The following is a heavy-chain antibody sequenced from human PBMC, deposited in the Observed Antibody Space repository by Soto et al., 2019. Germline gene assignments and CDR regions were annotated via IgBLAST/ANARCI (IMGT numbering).Heavy chain of an antibody. V-gene: IGHV3-48*02. CDR2: IGGSGGSI. CDR1: GFTFSTFS. CDR3: ARDLAWAFDS. Sequence: EVQLVESGGGLVQTGGSLRLSCAASGFTFSTFSMNWVRQAPGKGLEWLSYIGGSGGSISYADSVKGRFTISRDNGKNTLYLQMSSLRDEDTAVYYCARDLAWAFDSWGQGALVIFSS. J-gene: IGHJ4*02. D-gene: IGHD1-26*01.